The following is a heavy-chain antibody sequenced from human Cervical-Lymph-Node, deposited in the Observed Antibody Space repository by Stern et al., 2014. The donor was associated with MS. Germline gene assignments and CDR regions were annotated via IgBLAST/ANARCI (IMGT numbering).Heavy chain of an antibody. V-gene: IGHV4-31*03. J-gene: IGHJ4*02. CDR3: AREAKVGAPFDY. Sequence: QLQLQESGPGLVKPSQTLSLTCTVSGGSISSGGYYWSWIRHHPGKGLEWIGYIYYSGSTYYNPSLKSRVTISVDTSKNQFSLKLSSVTAADTAVYYCAREAKVGAPFDYWGQGTLVTVSS. CDR1: GGSISSGGYY. D-gene: IGHD1-26*01. CDR2: IYYSGST.